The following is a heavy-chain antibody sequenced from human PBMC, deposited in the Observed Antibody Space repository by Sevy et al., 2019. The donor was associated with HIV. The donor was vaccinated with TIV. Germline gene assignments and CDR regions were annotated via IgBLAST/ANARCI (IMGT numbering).Heavy chain of an antibody. V-gene: IGHV3-21*01. J-gene: IGHJ3*02. CDR2: ISGDTYYT. CDR1: GITFSTSV. D-gene: IGHD2-2*01. CDR3: TRASLLGYCSTTSCYYAFDI. Sequence: GGSLRLSCNASGITFSTSVMNWVRQSPDRGLEWVSFISGDTYYTHYADSMRGRFIVSRDNAKNSLFLEMNSLTVEDTAVYYCTRASLLGYCSTTSCYYAFDIWGPGTVVTVSS.